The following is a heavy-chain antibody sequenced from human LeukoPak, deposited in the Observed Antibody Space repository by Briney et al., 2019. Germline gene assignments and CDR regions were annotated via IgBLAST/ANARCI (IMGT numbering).Heavy chain of an antibody. V-gene: IGHV4-59*08. D-gene: IGHD3-10*01. CDR3: ARLRFTDYYYYMDV. J-gene: IGHJ6*03. CDR2: IYYSGST. CDR1: GGSISSYY. Sequence: SETLSLTCTVSGGSISSYYWSWIRQPPGKGLEWIGYIYYSGSTNYNPSLKSRVTISVDTSKNQFSLKLSSVTAADTAVYYCARLRFTDYYYYMDVWGKGTTVTVSS.